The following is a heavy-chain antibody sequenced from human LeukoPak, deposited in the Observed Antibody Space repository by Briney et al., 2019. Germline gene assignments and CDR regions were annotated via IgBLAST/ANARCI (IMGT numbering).Heavy chain of an antibody. D-gene: IGHD6-6*01. Sequence: GASVKVSCKASGYRFNSYGLHWVRQAPGQGLEWMGWISAYSGNIKYAQNVQGRVTMTTDTSTSTAYMELRGLSSDDTAVYFCARGHPISSSSSPIDFWGQGTLVTVSS. CDR1: GYRFNSYG. V-gene: IGHV1-18*01. CDR2: ISAYSGNI. CDR3: ARGHPISSSSSPIDF. J-gene: IGHJ4*02.